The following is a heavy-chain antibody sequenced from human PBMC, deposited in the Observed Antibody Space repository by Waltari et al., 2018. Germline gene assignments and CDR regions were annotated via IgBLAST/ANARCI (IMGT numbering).Heavy chain of an antibody. Sequence: EVQLVESGGGLVQPGGSLRLSCAASGFTFSNYWRHWVRQAPGKGLVWVSRMNSDGSSINYADSVKGRFIISRDNAKNTLYLQMNSLRAEDTAVYYCARVTLGAFDMWGQGTMVTVSS. J-gene: IGHJ3*02. CDR3: ARVTLGAFDM. CDR1: GFTFSNYW. V-gene: IGHV3-74*01. D-gene: IGHD3-16*01. CDR2: MNSDGSSI.